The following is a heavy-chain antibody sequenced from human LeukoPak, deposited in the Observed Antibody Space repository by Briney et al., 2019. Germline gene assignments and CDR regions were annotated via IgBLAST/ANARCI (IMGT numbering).Heavy chain of an antibody. CDR3: ARGKHDYGDSYFDY. CDR1: GGTFSSYA. Sequence: SVKVSCKASGGTFSSYAISWVRQAPGQGLEWMGGIIPIFGTANYAQKFQGRVTITADESTSTAYVELSSLRSEDTAVYYCARGKHDYGDSYFDYWGQGTLVTVSS. J-gene: IGHJ4*02. D-gene: IGHD4-17*01. CDR2: IIPIFGTA. V-gene: IGHV1-69*13.